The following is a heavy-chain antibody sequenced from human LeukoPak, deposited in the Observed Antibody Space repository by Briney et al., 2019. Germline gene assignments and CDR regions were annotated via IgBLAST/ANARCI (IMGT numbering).Heavy chain of an antibody. CDR3: ARELAVGALGYYYYMDV. CDR1: GGSISSYY. V-gene: IGHV4-59*01. J-gene: IGHJ6*03. D-gene: IGHD1-26*01. CDR2: IYYSGST. Sequence: SETLSLTCTVSGGSISSYYWSWIRQPPGKGLEWIGYIYYSGSTNYNPSLKSRVTISVDTSKNQFSLKLSSVTAADTAVYYCARELAVGALGYYYYMDVWGKGTTVTVSS.